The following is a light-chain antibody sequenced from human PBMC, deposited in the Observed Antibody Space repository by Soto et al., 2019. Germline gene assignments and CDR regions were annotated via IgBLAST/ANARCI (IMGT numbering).Light chain of an antibody. J-gene: IGKJ1*01. Sequence: EIVLTQSPGTLSLSPGERATLSCRASQSVSSSYLAWYQQKPGQAPRLLIYGASSRATGIPDRFSGSGSGTDFTLTISILEPEDFAVYYCQQYGRSLRTFGQGTTVEIK. CDR1: QSVSSSY. CDR3: QQYGRSLRT. V-gene: IGKV3-20*01. CDR2: GAS.